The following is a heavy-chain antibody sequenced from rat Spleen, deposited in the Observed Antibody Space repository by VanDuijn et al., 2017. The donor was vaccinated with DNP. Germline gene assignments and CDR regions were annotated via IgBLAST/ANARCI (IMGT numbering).Heavy chain of an antibody. CDR1: GFTFKTYW. J-gene: IGHJ4*01. D-gene: IGHD1-1*01. CDR3: TKDLQWYAMDA. Sequence: EVQLVETGGGLVQPGRSLKLSCVASGFTFKTYWMFWVRQAPGKGLEWVASMNPDGASTYYLDSVKGRFTISRDNAENTVYLQMNSLRSEDTATYYCTKDLQWYAMDAWGQGTSVTVSS. V-gene: IGHV5-58*01. CDR2: MNPDGAST.